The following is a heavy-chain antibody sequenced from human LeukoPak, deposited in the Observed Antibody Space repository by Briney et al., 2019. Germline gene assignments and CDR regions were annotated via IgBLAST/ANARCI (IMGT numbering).Heavy chain of an antibody. V-gene: IGHV4-59*12. CDR2: IYYSGST. Sequence: SETLSLTCTVSGGSISGYYWNWIRQPPGKRLEWIGYIYYSGSTNYNPSLNSRVTISVDTSKNQFSLKLTSVTPEDTAVYYCARRLTQYDCFDPWGQGILVTVSS. J-gene: IGHJ5*02. CDR3: ARRLTQYDCFDP. CDR1: GGSISGYY. D-gene: IGHD2-2*01.